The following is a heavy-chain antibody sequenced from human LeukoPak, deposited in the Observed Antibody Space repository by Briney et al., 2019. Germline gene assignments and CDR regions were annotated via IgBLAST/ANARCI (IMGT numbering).Heavy chain of an antibody. CDR2: INPNSGGT. V-gene: IGHV1-2*06. J-gene: IGHJ4*02. D-gene: IGHD6-13*01. Sequence: ASVKVSCKASGYTFTGYYMHWVRQAPGQGLEWMGRINPNSGGTNYAQKFQGRVTMTRDTSIGTAYMELSRLRSDDTAVYYCARNPRYSWSWNFDYWGQGTLVTVSS. CDR3: ARNPRYSWSWNFDY. CDR1: GYTFTGYY.